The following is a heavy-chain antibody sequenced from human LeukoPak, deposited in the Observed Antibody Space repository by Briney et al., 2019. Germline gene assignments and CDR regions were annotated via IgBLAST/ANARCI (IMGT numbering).Heavy chain of an antibody. V-gene: IGHV1-69*01. J-gene: IGHJ4*02. CDR3: ARRSPDCGGDCYDDY. CDR1: GGTFSSYA. CDR2: IIPIFGTA. D-gene: IGHD2-21*02. Sequence: ASVTASCKASGGTFSSYAISWVRQAPGQGLEWMGGIIPIFGTANYAQKFQGRVTITADESTSTAYMELSSLRSEDTAVYYCARRSPDCGGDCYDDYWGRGTLVTVSS.